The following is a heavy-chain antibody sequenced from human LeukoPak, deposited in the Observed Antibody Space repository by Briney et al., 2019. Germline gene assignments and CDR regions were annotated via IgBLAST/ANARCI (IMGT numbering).Heavy chain of an antibody. J-gene: IGHJ5*02. Sequence: GAAVKVSCKASGYTFTSYGLSWVRQAPGQGLEWMGWISAYNGNTNYAQKLQGRVTMTTDTSTSTAYMEMRSLRSDDTAVYYCARHGSGDCSGGSCSYAWFDPWGQGTLVTVSS. CDR3: ARHGSGDCSGGSCSYAWFDP. CDR2: ISAYNGNT. D-gene: IGHD2-15*01. V-gene: IGHV1-18*04. CDR1: GYTFTSYG.